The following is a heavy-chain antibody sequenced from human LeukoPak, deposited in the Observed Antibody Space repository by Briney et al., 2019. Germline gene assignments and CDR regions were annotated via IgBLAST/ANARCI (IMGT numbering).Heavy chain of an antibody. V-gene: IGHV3-66*01. D-gene: IGHD1-26*01. Sequence: GGSLRLSCAASGFTVSNHYMSWVRQAPGRELEWVSVFYRGGATYYADSVKGRFTISRDIAKNTVDLQMNSLRAEDTAVYYCAREAEKGGSYLSSDAFDIWGQGTMVTVSS. J-gene: IGHJ3*02. CDR3: AREAEKGGSYLSSDAFDI. CDR1: GFTVSNHY. CDR2: FYRGGAT.